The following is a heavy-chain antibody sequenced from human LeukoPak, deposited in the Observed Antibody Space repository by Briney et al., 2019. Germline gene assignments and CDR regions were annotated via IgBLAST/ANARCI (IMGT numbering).Heavy chain of an antibody. CDR1: GGSISSYY. V-gene: IGHV4-59*01. D-gene: IGHD2-2*01. J-gene: IGHJ6*03. Sequence: SETLSLTCTVSGGSISSYYGSCIRQPPGKGRWWSGYIYYSVSTNSNPSLKRRVTISVDTSKNQFSLKLSSVTAADTAVYYCARGIVVVPAAIYYYYMDVWGKGTTVTVSS. CDR3: ARGIVVVPAAIYYYYMDV. CDR2: IYYSVST.